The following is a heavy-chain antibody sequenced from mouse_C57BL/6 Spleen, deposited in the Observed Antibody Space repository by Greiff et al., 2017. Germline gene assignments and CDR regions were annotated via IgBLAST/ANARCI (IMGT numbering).Heavy chain of an antibody. J-gene: IGHJ3*01. CDR3: ARDDYGRFAY. CDR2: IHPNSGST. Sequence: VQLQQSGAELVKPGASVKLSCKASGYTFTSYWMHWVKQRPGQGLEWIGMIHPNSGSTNYNEKFKSKATLTVDKSSSTAYMQLSSLTSEDSAVYYCARDDYGRFAYWGQGTLVTVSA. V-gene: IGHV1-64*01. D-gene: IGHD2-4*01. CDR1: GYTFTSYW.